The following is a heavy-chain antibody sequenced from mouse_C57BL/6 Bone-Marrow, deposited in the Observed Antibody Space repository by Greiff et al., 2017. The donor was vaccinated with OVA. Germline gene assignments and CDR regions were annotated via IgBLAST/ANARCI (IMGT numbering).Heavy chain of an antibody. CDR3: TTYSNFYHAMDY. CDR1: GFNIKDDY. CDR2: IDPENGDT. V-gene: IGHV14-4*01. Sequence: EVQLQQSGAELVRPGASVKLSCTASGFNIKDDYMHWVKQRPEQGLEWIGWIDPENGDTEYASKFQGKATITADTSSNTAYLQLSSLTSEDTAVYYCTTYSNFYHAMDYWGQGTSVTVSS. D-gene: IGHD2-5*01. J-gene: IGHJ4*01.